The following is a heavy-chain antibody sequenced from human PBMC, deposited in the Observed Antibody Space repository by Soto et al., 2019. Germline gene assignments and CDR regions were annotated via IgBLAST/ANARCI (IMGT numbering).Heavy chain of an antibody. CDR3: ARWGTTGGLDV. CDR2: TSYDGSDK. V-gene: IGHV3-30*19. CDR1: GFTFRSYV. J-gene: IGHJ1*01. Sequence: QVQLVESGGGVVQPGTSLRVSCVGSGFTFRSYVIHWVRQAPGKGLEWVALTSYDGSDKYYGDSVRGRFTISRDNSTNTVDLQMDSLRLEETALYYCARWGTTGGLDVWGQGTLVSVSS. D-gene: IGHD3-16*01.